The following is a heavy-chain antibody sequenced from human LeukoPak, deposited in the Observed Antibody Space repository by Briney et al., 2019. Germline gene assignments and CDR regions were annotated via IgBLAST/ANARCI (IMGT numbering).Heavy chain of an antibody. J-gene: IGHJ4*02. V-gene: IGHV4-39*01. CDR1: GGSISSSSYY. CDR2: IYYSGST. Sequence: SETLSLTCTVSGGSISSSSYYWGWIRQPPGKGLEWIGSIYYSGSTYYNPSLKSRVTISVDTSKNQFSLKLSSVTAADTAVYYCARHVVVGATGRGFHLDYWGQGTLVTVSS. CDR3: ARHVVVGATGRGFHLDY. D-gene: IGHD1-26*01.